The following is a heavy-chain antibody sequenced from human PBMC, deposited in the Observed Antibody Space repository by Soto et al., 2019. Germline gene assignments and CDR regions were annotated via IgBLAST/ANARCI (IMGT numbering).Heavy chain of an antibody. CDR3: ARVWFLDY. CDR1: GFTFSTYW. V-gene: IGHV3-7*05. J-gene: IGHJ4*02. Sequence: EVQLVESGGGLVQPGGSLRLSCAASGFTFSTYWMSWVRQTPGKGLEWVANINEDGSERYYVDSVKGRFTISRDNDKNSLYLQMNSLRGEDTAVYYCARVWFLDYWGKGTLVTVSS. D-gene: IGHD2-21*01. CDR2: INEDGSER.